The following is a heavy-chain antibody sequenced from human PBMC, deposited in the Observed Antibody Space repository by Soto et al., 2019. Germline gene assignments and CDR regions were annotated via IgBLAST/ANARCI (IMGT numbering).Heavy chain of an antibody. J-gene: IGHJ3*01. CDR2: IIPIFGSA. CDR1: GGTLSDYA. Sequence: QVQLVQSGAEVKKPGSSVKVSCKASGGTLSDYAFSWVRQAPGQGLEWMGGIIPIFGSANYAQKLQGRVTFTADESTKTAYMEVSSLRSEDTAVYYCARGPRDHFYYVSSDYARSYGAFDLWGQGTMVTVSS. V-gene: IGHV1-69*12. CDR3: ARGPRDHFYYVSSDYARSYGAFDL. D-gene: IGHD3-22*01.